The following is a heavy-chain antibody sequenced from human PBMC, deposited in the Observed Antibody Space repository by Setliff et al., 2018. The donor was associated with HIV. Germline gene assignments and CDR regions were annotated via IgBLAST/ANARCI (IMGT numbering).Heavy chain of an antibody. V-gene: IGHV3-23*01. D-gene: IGHD3-16*01. CDR2: VIGTGGGT. CDR1: GFTFSNYA. CDR3: ARGRAARAIDWFDP. Sequence: GSLRLSCVASGFTFSNYALSWVRQAPGKGLQWVSTVIGTGGGTYYGDSVKGRFIISRDNSRDTLYLQMSNLRAEDTAIYYCARGRAARAIDWFDPWGQGTLVTVSS. J-gene: IGHJ5*02.